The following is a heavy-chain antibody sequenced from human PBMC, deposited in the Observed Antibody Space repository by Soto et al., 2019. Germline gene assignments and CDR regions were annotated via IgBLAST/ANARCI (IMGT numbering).Heavy chain of an antibody. V-gene: IGHV1-18*01. CDR3: ARGVDIVVVVAATSWYFDL. Sequence: ASVKVSCKASGYTFTSYGISWVRQAPGQGLEWMGWISAYNGNTNYAQKFQGRVTMTTNTSTSTAYMELRSLRSEDTAVYYCARGVDIVVVVAATSWYFDLWGRGTLVTVSS. D-gene: IGHD2-15*01. CDR2: ISAYNGNT. CDR1: GYTFTSYG. J-gene: IGHJ2*01.